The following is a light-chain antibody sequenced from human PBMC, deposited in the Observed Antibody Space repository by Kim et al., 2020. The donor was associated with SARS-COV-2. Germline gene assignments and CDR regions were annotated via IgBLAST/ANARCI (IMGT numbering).Light chain of an antibody. CDR1: QTFSSN. CDR2: GAS. J-gene: IGKJ4*01. Sequence: IVMTQSPATLSVSPGERATLSCRASQTFSSNLAWYQQKPGQAPRLLIYGASTRATGIPARFSGSGSGTEFTLTISSLQSEDSAVYYCQQYSNWLSFGGGTKVDIK. CDR3: QQYSNWLS. V-gene: IGKV3-15*01.